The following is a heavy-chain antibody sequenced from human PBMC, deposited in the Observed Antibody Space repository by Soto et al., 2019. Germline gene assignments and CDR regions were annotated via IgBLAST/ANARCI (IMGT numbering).Heavy chain of an antibody. D-gene: IGHD6-19*01. CDR2: IVVASGYS. CDR3: TADVIGVAGDFDH. Sequence: LVQSGPDVKKPGTSVKVSCKTSGFTFGSSAVQWVRQVRGQRLEWIGWIVVASGYSNVAQKFQDRVSLTRDLSTNTAFMELSSLTSEDSAMYYCTADVIGVAGDFDHWGQGTLVSVSS. CDR1: GFTFGSSA. J-gene: IGHJ4*02. V-gene: IGHV1-58*01.